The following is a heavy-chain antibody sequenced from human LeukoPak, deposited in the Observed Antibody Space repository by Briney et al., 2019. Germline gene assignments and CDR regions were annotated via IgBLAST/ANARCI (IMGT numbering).Heavy chain of an antibody. CDR3: ARAPSFLSSYYYDSSGYHRAAFDI. J-gene: IGHJ3*02. D-gene: IGHD3-22*01. CDR2: IYYSEST. Sequence: SETLSLTCTVSGGSVSSGSYYWSWIRQPPGKGLEWIGYIYYSESTNYNPSLKSRVTISVDTSKNQFSLKLSSVTAADTAVYYCARAPSFLSSYYYDSSGYHRAAFDIWGQGTMVTVSS. V-gene: IGHV4-61*01. CDR1: GGSVSSGSYY.